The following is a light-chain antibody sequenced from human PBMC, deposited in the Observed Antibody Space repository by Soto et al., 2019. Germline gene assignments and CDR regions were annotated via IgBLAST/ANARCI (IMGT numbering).Light chain of an antibody. Sequence: QSALTQPASVSGSPGQSIAISCTGTSSDIGAYAYVSWYQQHPGKIPKLMIYEGSKRPSGVSNRFSGSKSGNTASLTISGLQAEDEADYYCCSYAGSSTSLYVFGTGTKLTVL. J-gene: IGLJ1*01. V-gene: IGLV2-23*01. CDR1: SSDIGAYAY. CDR2: EGS. CDR3: CSYAGSSTSLYV.